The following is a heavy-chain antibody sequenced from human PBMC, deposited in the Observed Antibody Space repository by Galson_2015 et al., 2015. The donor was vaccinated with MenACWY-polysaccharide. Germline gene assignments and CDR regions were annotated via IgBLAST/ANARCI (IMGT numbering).Heavy chain of an antibody. CDR3: AREPPVSDGSFGCFDP. J-gene: IGHJ5*02. V-gene: IGHV4-61*01. Sequence: SETLSLTCTVSGDSVTSATYYWSWLRQSPGKGLEWIGYMSYSGSANDNPSLRSRVAISIDTSKNQFSLRLTSVTAADTAIYYCAREPPVSDGSFGCFDPRGQGTLATVSS. CDR2: MSYSGSA. D-gene: IGHD3-10*01. CDR1: GDSVTSATYY.